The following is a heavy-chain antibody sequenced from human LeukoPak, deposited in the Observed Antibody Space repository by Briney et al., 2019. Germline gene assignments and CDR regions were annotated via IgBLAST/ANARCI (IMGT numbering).Heavy chain of an antibody. J-gene: IGHJ6*02. CDR1: GGSISSYY. V-gene: IGHV3-7*03. D-gene: IGHD1-26*01. CDR2: IKQDGSEK. Sequence: ETLSLTCTVSGGSISSYYWSWVRQAPGKGLEWVANIKQDGSEKYYVDSVKGRFTISRDNAKNSLYLQMNSLRAEDTAVYYCASYSGSRPMDVWGQGTTVTVSS. CDR3: ASYSGSRPMDV.